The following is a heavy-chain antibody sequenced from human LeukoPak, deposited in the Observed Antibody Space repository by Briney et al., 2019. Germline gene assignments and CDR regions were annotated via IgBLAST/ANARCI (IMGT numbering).Heavy chain of an antibody. CDR2: ISGSGGST. V-gene: IGHV3-23*01. J-gene: IGHJ6*03. CDR3: AKVMDYDFWSGYYNSYYNNCMDV. D-gene: IGHD3-3*01. CDR1: GFTFSSYG. Sequence: GGSLRLSCAASGFTFSSYGMSWVRQAPGKGLEWVSAISGSGGSTYYADSVKGRFTISRDNSKNTLYLQMNSLRAEDTAVYNCAKVMDYDFWSGYYNSYYNNCMDVWGKGTTVTVSS.